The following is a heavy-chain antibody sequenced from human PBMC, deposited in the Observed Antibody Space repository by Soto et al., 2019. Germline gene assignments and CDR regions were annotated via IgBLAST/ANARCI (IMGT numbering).Heavy chain of an antibody. V-gene: IGHV1-2*04. D-gene: IGHD3-9*01. CDR3: ARAPLRYFVWLSHYYYYYGMDV. J-gene: IGHJ6*02. CDR2: INPNSGGT. Sequence: GASVKVSCKASGYTFTGYYMHWVRQAPGQGLEWMGWINPNSGGTNYAQKFQGWVTMTRDTSTSTAYMELSSLRSEDTAVYYCARAPLRYFVWLSHYYYYYGMDVRGQGTTVTGSS. CDR1: GYTFTGYY.